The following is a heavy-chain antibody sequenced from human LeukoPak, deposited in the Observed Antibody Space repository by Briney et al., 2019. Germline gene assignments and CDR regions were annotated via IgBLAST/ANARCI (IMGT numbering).Heavy chain of an antibody. V-gene: IGHV4-30-2*01. D-gene: IGHD2-8*01. CDR1: GGSISSGGYS. J-gene: IGHJ5*02. Sequence: SQTLSLTCAVSGGSISSGGYSWSWIRQPPGKGLEWIGYIYHSGSTYYNPSLKSRVTISVDRSKNQFSLKLGSVTAADTAVYYCARAPRYCTNGVCYTNWFDPWGQGTLVTVSS. CDR3: ARAPRYCTNGVCYTNWFDP. CDR2: IYHSGST.